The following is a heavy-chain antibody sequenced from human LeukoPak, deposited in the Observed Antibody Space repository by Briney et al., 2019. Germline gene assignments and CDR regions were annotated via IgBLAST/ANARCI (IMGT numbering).Heavy chain of an antibody. CDR1: GGSFSGYY. Sequence: PSETLSLTCAVYGGSFSGYYWSWIRQPPGKGLEWIGEINHSGSTNYNPSLKSRVTISVDTSKNQFSLELSSVTAADTAVYYCASFSSGWYGGDYWGQGTLVTVSS. CDR2: INHSGST. D-gene: IGHD6-19*01. J-gene: IGHJ4*02. V-gene: IGHV4-34*01. CDR3: ASFSSGWYGGDY.